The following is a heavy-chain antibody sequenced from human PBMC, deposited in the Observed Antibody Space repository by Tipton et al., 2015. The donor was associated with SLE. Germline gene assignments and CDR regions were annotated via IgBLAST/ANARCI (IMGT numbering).Heavy chain of an antibody. V-gene: IGHV3-53*01. CDR1: GFTVSSNY. Sequence: GSLRLSCAASGFTVSSNYMSWVRQAPGKGLEWVSVIYSGGSTYYADSVKGRFTISRDNSKNTLYLQMNSLRAEDTAVYYCAGAIITMVRGTVFDYWGQGTLVTVSS. D-gene: IGHD3-10*01. J-gene: IGHJ4*02. CDR3: AGAIITMVRGTVFDY. CDR2: IYSGGST.